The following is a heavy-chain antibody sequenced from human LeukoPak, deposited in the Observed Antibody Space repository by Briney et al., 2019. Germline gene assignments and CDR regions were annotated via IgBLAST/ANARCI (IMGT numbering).Heavy chain of an antibody. CDR3: ARASSTSLEYYYGMDV. D-gene: IGHD2-2*01. J-gene: IGHJ6*02. CDR1: GFTFSSYA. V-gene: IGHV3-53*01. Sequence: PGGSLRLSCAASGFTFSSYAMSWVRQAPGKGLEWVSVIYSGGSTYYADSVKGRFTISRDNSKNTLYLQMNSLRAEDTAVYYCARASSTSLEYYYGMDVWGQGTTVTVSS. CDR2: IYSGGST.